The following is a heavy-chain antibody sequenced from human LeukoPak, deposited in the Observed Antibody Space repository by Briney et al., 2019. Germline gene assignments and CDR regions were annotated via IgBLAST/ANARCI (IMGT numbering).Heavy chain of an antibody. D-gene: IGHD6-19*01. V-gene: IGHV3-30*02. CDR3: AKDSDPGYSSGWYVTAFDY. CDR2: IRYDGSNK. J-gene: IGHJ4*02. CDR1: GFTFSSYG. Sequence: GGSLRLSCAASGFTFSSYGMHWVRQAPGKGLEWVAFIRYDGSNKYYADSVKGRFTISRDNSKNTLYLQMNSLRAEDTAVYYCAKDSDPGYSSGWYVTAFDYWGQGTLVTVSS.